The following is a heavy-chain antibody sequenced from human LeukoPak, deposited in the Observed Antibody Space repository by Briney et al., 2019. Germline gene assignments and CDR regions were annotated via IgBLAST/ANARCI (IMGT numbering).Heavy chain of an antibody. Sequence: AGGSLRLSCAASGFTFRRYAMTWVRQAPGKGLEWVSGINGGGSTTYYADSVKGRFTISRDSSNNTLNLQMNSPRAEDTAIYYCARRTADYYFDYWGQGTLVTVSS. CDR3: ARRTADYYFDY. V-gene: IGHV3-23*01. CDR2: INGGGSTT. D-gene: IGHD1-14*01. J-gene: IGHJ4*02. CDR1: GFTFRRYA.